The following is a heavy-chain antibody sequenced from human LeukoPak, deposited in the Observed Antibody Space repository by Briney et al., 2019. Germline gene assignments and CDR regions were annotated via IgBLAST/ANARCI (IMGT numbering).Heavy chain of an antibody. CDR3: VKNGALAVDYFHH. CDR1: GLSFSGQW. Sequence: PPGGSLTLSCAASGLSFSGQWMNWVRQAPGQGLEWVANIKYDGSEEYYADSVKGRFTISRDNSKNTVYLQMNSLRAEDTAVYWCVKNGALAVDYFHHWGPGTLVTVSS. V-gene: IGHV3-7*03. D-gene: IGHD6-19*01. CDR2: IKYDGSEE. J-gene: IGHJ1*01.